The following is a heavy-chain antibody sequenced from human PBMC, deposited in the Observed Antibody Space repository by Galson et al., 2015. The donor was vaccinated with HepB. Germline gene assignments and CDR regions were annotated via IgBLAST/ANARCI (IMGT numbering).Heavy chain of an antibody. CDR3: TRDSWLGQQPAFDF. J-gene: IGHJ4*02. Sequence: SVKVSCKASGYSFTSYSMNWFRQAPGQGLEWMGYISSSTGTPIYAQGFTGRFVFSWDTSVSTAYLQITSLEAEDTALYYCTRDSWLGQQPAFDFWGQGTLVTVSS. V-gene: IGHV7-4-1*02. CDR1: GYSFTSYS. D-gene: IGHD6-13*01. CDR2: ISSSTGTP.